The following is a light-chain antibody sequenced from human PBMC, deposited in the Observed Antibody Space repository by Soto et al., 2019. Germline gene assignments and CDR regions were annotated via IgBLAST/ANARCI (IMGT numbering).Light chain of an antibody. CDR3: SSYTSSSTLEVV. CDR1: SSDVGGYNY. Sequence: QSALTQPASVSGSPGQSITISCTGTSSDVGGYNYVSWYQQHPCKAPKLMIYDVSNRPSGVSNRFSGSKSGNTASLTISGLQAEDEADYYCSSYTSSSTLEVVFGGGTKVTVL. V-gene: IGLV2-14*01. J-gene: IGLJ2*01. CDR2: DVS.